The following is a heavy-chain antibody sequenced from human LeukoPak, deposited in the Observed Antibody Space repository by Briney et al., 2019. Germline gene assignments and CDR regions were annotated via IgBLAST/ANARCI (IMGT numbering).Heavy chain of an antibody. Sequence: SGGSLRLSCAASGFTFNNYAMTWVRQAPGKGLEWVSAISGSGGNTYYADSVKGRFTISRDSFKNTVYLQMNSLRAEDTAMYYCAKDLYSSGWYNYFDPWGQGTLVTVSS. V-gene: IGHV3-23*01. CDR1: GFTFNNYA. D-gene: IGHD6-19*01. CDR2: ISGSGGNT. CDR3: AKDLYSSGWYNYFDP. J-gene: IGHJ5*02.